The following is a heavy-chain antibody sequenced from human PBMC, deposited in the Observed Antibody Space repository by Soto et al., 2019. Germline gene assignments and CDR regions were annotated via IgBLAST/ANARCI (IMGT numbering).Heavy chain of an antibody. J-gene: IGHJ4*02. V-gene: IGHV3-53*01. CDR1: GFTVSNNY. CDR3: ASKGWGMAPVGM. CDR2: IYSGGTT. Sequence: EVQLVESGGGLVQPGGSLRLSCAASGFTVSNNYMIWFRLPPGKGLEWVSLIYSGGTTYYADSVKGRFTISRDNSKNTLYLQMNSLREEDTAVYYCASKGWGMAPVGMWGQGTLVTVSS. D-gene: IGHD1-26*01.